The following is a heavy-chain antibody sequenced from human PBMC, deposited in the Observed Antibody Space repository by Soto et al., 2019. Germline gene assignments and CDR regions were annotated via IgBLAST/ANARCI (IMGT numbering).Heavy chain of an antibody. J-gene: IGHJ4*02. CDR2: IWYDASKK. CDR3: ARDPDGGYSTPLGSDY. CDR1: GFTFSTYG. V-gene: IGHV3-33*01. Sequence: QVQLVESGGGVAQPGRSLRLSCAASGFTFSTYGMHWVRQAPGKGLEWVAVIWYDASKKYYADSVKGRFTISRDNSKNTLYLQMNSLRAEDTAVYYCARDPDGGYSTPLGSDYWGQGTLVTVSS. D-gene: IGHD5-12*01.